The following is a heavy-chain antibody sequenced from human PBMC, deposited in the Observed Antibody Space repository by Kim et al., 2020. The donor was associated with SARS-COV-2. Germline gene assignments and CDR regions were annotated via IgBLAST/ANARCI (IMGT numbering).Heavy chain of an antibody. D-gene: IGHD3-22*01. CDR3: AREGAYYYDSSQGGY. Sequence: ASVKVSCKASGYTFTSYGISWVRQAPGQGLEWMGWISAYNGNTNYAQKLQGRVTMTTDTSTSTAYMELRSLRSDDTAVYYCAREGAYYYDSSQGGYWGQGTLVTVSS. V-gene: IGHV1-18*01. CDR2: ISAYNGNT. J-gene: IGHJ4*02. CDR1: GYTFTSYG.